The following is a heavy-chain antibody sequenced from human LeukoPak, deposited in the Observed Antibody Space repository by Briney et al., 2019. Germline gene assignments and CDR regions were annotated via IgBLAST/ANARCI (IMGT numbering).Heavy chain of an antibody. CDR1: GGSFSGYY. D-gene: IGHD5-18*01. CDR2: INHSGST. V-gene: IGHV4-34*01. J-gene: IGHJ6*02. CDR3: ARGPSIQLWSDPYYYYVMDG. Sequence: SETLSLTCAVYGGSFSGYYWSWIRQPPGKGLEWIGEINHSGSTNYNPSLKSRVTISVDTSKNQFSLKLSSVTAADTAVYYCARGPSIQLWSDPYYYYVMDGWGQGTTVTVSS.